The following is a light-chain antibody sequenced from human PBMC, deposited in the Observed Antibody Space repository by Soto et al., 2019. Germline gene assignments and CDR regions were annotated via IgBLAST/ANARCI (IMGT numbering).Light chain of an antibody. CDR1: SSNIGSNT. CDR2: SNN. V-gene: IGLV1-44*01. J-gene: IGLJ1*01. Sequence: QSVLTQPPSASGTPGQRVTISCSGSSSNIGSNTVNWYQQLPGTAPKLLIYSNNQRPSGVPDRSSGSKSGTSASLAISGLQSEDEADYYCAAWNDILNGYVFGTGTKLTVL. CDR3: AAWNDILNGYV.